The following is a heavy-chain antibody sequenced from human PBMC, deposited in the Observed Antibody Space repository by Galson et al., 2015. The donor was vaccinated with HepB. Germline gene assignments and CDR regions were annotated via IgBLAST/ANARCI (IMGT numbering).Heavy chain of an antibody. D-gene: IGHD6-6*01. J-gene: IGHJ2*01. Sequence: SLRLSCAASGFTFNFYAMHWVRQTPGKGLEWVAGVSYHGSDKFYADSVRGRFAIAKDNSKNTLYLQMNSLRDEDTALYHCARDRDSSSIDWYFDLWGRGTLVTVSS. CDR3: ARDRDSSSIDWYFDL. CDR1: GFTFNFYA. V-gene: IGHV3-30*09. CDR2: VSYHGSDK.